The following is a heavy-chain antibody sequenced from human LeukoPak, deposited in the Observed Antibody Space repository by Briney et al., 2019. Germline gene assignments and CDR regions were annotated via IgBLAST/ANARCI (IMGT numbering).Heavy chain of an antibody. D-gene: IGHD3-22*01. Sequence: SETLSLTCTVSGGSISSYSWSWIRQPAGKGLEWIGRMYSSGSTKYNPSLKSRVTMSVDTSKNQISLKLTSVTAADTAIYYCARWSSGDYYYVDYWGQGTLVTVSS. V-gene: IGHV4-4*07. CDR1: GGSISSYS. J-gene: IGHJ4*02. CDR3: ARWSSGDYYYVDY. CDR2: MYSSGST.